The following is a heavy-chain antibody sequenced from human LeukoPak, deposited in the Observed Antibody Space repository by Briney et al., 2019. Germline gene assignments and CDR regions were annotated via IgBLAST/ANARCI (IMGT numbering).Heavy chain of an antibody. Sequence: SETLSLTCAVYGGSFSSYYWGWIRQPPGKGLEWIGSIYYSGSTYYNPSLKSRVTISVDTSKNQFSLKLSSVTAADTAVYYCARIAGTDYWGQGTLVTVSS. D-gene: IGHD6-13*01. CDR1: GGSFSSYY. CDR3: ARIAGTDY. V-gene: IGHV4-39*07. CDR2: IYYSGST. J-gene: IGHJ4*02.